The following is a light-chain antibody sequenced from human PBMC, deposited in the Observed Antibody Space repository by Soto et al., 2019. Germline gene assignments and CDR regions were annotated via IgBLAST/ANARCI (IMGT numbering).Light chain of an antibody. Sequence: EMVLTQSPGTLSLSPGERATLSCRASQSVSSSYLAWYQQKPGLAPRLLIYGALSRATGIPDRFSGSGSGTDFTLTISRLEPEDFAMYYCQQYGSSPWTFGQGTKVDNK. J-gene: IGKJ1*01. CDR1: QSVSSSY. CDR3: QQYGSSPWT. V-gene: IGKV3-20*01. CDR2: GAL.